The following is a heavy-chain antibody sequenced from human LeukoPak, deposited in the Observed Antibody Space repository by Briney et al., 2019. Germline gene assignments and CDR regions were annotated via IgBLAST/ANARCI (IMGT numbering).Heavy chain of an antibody. V-gene: IGHV3-43*02. CDR1: GFTFADYA. CDR3: AKSSAAAYNWFDP. J-gene: IGHJ5*02. D-gene: IGHD6-13*01. CDR2: ISGDGGTT. Sequence: PGGSLRLSCAASGFTFADYAMHWVRQAPGEGLEWVSLISGDGGTTYYADSVKGRFTISRDNSKNSLYLQMNSLRIEDTALYYCAKSSAAAYNWFDPWGQGTLSPSPQ.